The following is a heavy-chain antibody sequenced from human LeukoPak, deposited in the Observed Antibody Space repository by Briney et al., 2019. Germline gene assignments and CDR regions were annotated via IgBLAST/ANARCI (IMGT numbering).Heavy chain of an antibody. Sequence: GGSLRLSCAASGFTFSYAWMSWVRQAPGKGLEWVSAISGSGGSTYYADSVEGRFTISRDDSKSTLYLQMNSLRAEDTAVYYCARDIATAGTIFDYWGQGTLVTVSS. CDR1: GFTFSYA. J-gene: IGHJ4*01. CDR2: ISGSGGST. CDR3: ARDIATAGTIFDY. D-gene: IGHD6-25*01. V-gene: IGHV3-23*01.